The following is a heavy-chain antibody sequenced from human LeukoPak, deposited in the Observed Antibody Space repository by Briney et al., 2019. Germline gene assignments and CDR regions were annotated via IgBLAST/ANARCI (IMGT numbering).Heavy chain of an antibody. CDR3: ARGRGSPPRYYYYYMDV. CDR1: GGSFSGYY. J-gene: IGHJ6*03. V-gene: IGHV4-34*01. D-gene: IGHD1-26*01. CDR2: INHSGST. Sequence: SETLSLTCAVYGGSFSGYYWSWIRQPPGKVLEWIGEINHSGSTNYNPSLKSRVTISVDTSKNQFSLKLSSVTAADTAVYYCARGRGSPPRYYYYYMDVWGKGTTVTVSS.